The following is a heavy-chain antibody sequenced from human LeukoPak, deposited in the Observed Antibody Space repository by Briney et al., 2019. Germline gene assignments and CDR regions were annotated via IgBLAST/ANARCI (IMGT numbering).Heavy chain of an antibody. CDR3: ARQAYYYGSGSYYKSGYMDV. CDR1: GDSISSGDYS. J-gene: IGHJ6*03. CDR2: IYNSGTT. D-gene: IGHD3-10*01. Sequence: PSETLSLTCAVSGDSISSGDYSWSWIRQPPGKGLEWIGYIYNSGTTNYNPSLKSRVTISVDTSKNQFSLKLSSVTAADTAVYYCARQAYYYGSGSYYKSGYMDVWGKGTTVTISS. V-gene: IGHV4-30-4*07.